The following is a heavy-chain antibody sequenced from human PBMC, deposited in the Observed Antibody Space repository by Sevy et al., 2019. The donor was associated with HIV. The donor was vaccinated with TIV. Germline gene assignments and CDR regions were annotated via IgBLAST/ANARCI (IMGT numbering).Heavy chain of an antibody. J-gene: IGHJ4*02. V-gene: IGHV3-30*02. CDR3: AKPKTPYGSGSYYPYYFDH. Sequence: GGSLRLSCAASGFTFSSYGMHWVRQAPGKGLEWVAFIRYDGSNKYYADSVKGRFTISRDNSKNTLYLQMNSLRAEDTAVYYCAKPKTPYGSGSYYPYYFDHWGQGTLVTVSS. CDR2: IRYDGSNK. CDR1: GFTFSSYG. D-gene: IGHD3-10*01.